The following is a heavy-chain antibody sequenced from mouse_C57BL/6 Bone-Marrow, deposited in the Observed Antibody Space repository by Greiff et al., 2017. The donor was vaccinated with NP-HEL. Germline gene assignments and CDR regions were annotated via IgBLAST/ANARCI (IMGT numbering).Heavy chain of an antibody. J-gene: IGHJ4*01. Sequence: VQGVESGPGLVAPSQSLSITCTVSGFSLTSYGVHWVRQPPGKGLEWLVVIWSDGSTTYNSALKSRLSISKDNSKSQVFLKMNSLQTDDTAMYYCAREDYDYDGRLYYYAMDYWGQGTSVTVSS. D-gene: IGHD2-4*01. CDR1: GFSLTSYG. V-gene: IGHV2-6*03. CDR3: AREDYDYDGRLYYYAMDY. CDR2: IWSDGST.